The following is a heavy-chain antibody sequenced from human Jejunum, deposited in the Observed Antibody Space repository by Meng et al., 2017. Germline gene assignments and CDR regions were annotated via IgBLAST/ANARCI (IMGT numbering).Heavy chain of an antibody. CDR1: GGYINKENW. D-gene: IGHD2-2*01. V-gene: IGHV4-4*02. CDR2: IYHGGNT. J-gene: IGHJ1*01. Sequence: QVQLQESGPGLVKPSGTLSPTCAVSGGYINKENWWSWVRQSPERGLECIGEIYHGGNTNYNPSLKRRVTMSVDESTNQMSLKLTSVTAADTAVYYCVRGEFAMLARLDFWGQGILVTVSS. CDR3: VRGEFAMLARLDF.